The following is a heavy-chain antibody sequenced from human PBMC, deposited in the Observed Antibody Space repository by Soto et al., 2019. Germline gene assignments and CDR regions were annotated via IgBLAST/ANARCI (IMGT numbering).Heavy chain of an antibody. Sequence: GGSLRLSCAESGSTSDNNGMHWVRQAPGKGLEWVSGIIWKTGYIGYADSVKGRFTISRDNAKKALYLQMNSLRGEDTALYYCVKDNEPGGAAYWGQGTQVTVSS. CDR1: GSTSDNNG. D-gene: IGHD3-16*01. V-gene: IGHV3-9*02. CDR2: IIWKTGYI. J-gene: IGHJ4*02. CDR3: VKDNEPGGAAY.